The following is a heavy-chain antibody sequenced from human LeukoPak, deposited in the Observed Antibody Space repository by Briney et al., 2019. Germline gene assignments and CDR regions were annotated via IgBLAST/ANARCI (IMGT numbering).Heavy chain of an antibody. CDR3: ARVSGYYYVGSYYYYCMDV. V-gene: IGHV4-59*01. J-gene: IGHJ6*02. Sequence: SETLSPTCTVSGGSISSYYWSWIRQPPGKGLEWIGYIYYSGSTNYDPSLKSRVTISVDTSKNQFSLKLISVTAADTAVYYCARVSGYYYVGSYYYYCMDVWGQGTTVTVSS. CDR2: IYYSGST. CDR1: GGSISSYY. D-gene: IGHD3-22*01.